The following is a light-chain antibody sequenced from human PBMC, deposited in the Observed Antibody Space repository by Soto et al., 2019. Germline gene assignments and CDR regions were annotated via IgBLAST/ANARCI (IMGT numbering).Light chain of an antibody. V-gene: IGKV3-15*01. J-gene: IGKJ1*01. CDR1: QSVSRN. CDR2: GAS. Sequence: EIVMTQSPATLSVSPGERATDSCRASQSVSRNLAWYQQKPGQAPRLLIYGASTRATGLPVRFSGSGSGTEFTLTISSLQSEDFAVYYCQHYNNWPPWTFGQGTKVEIK. CDR3: QHYNNWPPWT.